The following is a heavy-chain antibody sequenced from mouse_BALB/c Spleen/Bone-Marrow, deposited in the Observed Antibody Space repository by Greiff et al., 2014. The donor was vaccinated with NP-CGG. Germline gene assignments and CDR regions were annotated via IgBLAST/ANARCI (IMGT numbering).Heavy chain of an antibody. CDR2: ITSGGRYT. J-gene: IGHJ2*01. CDR3: ARRGGEKDYFDY. Sequence: DVMLVESGEYLVKSGGSLKLSCAASGFTFSSYGMSWVRQTPDKRLEWVATITSGGRYTYYPDSVKGRFTISRDNAKNTLYLQMSSLKSEDTAMYYCARRGGEKDYFDYWGQGTTLTVSS. V-gene: IGHV5-6*02. CDR1: GFTFSSYG.